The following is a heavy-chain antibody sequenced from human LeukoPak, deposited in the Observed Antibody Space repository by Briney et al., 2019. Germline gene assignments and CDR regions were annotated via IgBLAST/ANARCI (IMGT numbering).Heavy chain of an antibody. J-gene: IGHJ6*03. V-gene: IGHV3-48*04. Sequence: GGSLRLSCAASGFTFSSYWMSWVRQAPGKGLEWVSYISSSGSTIYYADSVKGRFTTSRDNAKNSLYLQMNSLRAEDTAVYYCARSELGYNYHYMDVWGKGTTVTISS. CDR3: ARSELGYNYHYMDV. CDR1: GFTFSSYW. CDR2: ISSSGSTI. D-gene: IGHD3-10*01.